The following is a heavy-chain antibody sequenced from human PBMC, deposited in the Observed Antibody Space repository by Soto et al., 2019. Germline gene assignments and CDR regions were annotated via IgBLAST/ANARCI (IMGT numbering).Heavy chain of an antibody. Sequence: PSETLSLTCTVSGGSIRSGDYYWTWIRQPPXKGLEWIGYIYSSGSTSYNPSVKSRVTISRDTSKNQFSLNLSSVTAADTAVYYCARDRGSDFDSSSGLYDYWGQGTLVTVSS. V-gene: IGHV4-30-4*01. J-gene: IGHJ4*02. CDR2: IYSSGST. CDR1: GGSIRSGDYY. CDR3: ARDRGSDFDSSSGLYDY. D-gene: IGHD3-22*01.